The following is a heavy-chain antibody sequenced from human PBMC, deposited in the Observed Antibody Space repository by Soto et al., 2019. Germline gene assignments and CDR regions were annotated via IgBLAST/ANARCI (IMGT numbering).Heavy chain of an antibody. Sequence: PGGSLRLSCAASGFSFSSYVIHWVRQAPDKGLEWVAAIWSDGSNNYYADSVKGRFTISRDDSKDTLYLQMNSLRVEDTAVYYCARDTLGSCKGGPCYRLHLWGQGTLVTVSS. V-gene: IGHV3-33*01. CDR2: IWSDGSNN. CDR3: ARDTLGSCKGGPCYRLHL. CDR1: GFSFSSYV. D-gene: IGHD2-15*01. J-gene: IGHJ1*01.